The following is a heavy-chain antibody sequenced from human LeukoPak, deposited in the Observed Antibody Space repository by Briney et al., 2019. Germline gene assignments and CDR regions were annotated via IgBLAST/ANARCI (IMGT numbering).Heavy chain of an antibody. CDR2: INHSGST. D-gene: IGHD2-15*01. J-gene: IGHJ6*02. CDR3: ARVVVVAATTGYYYYGMDV. V-gene: IGHV4-34*01. Sequence: PSETLSLTCTVYGGSFSGYYWSWIRQPPGKGLEWIGEINHSGSTSYNPSLKSRVTISVDTSKNQFFLKLSSVTAADTAVYYCARVVVVAATTGYYYYGMDVWGQGTTVTVSS. CDR1: GGSFSGYY.